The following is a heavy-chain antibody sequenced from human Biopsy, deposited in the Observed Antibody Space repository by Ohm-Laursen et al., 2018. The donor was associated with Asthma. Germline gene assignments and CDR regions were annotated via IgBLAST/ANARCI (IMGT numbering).Heavy chain of an antibody. CDR3: AKAERYFDWYWFDP. Sequence: SLRLSCAASGFTFSSYGMHWVRQAPGKGLEWVAVISYDGSNKYYADSGKGRFTISRDNSKNTLYLQMNSLRAEDTAVYYCAKAERYFDWYWFDPWGQGTLVTVSS. CDR1: GFTFSSYG. D-gene: IGHD3-9*01. V-gene: IGHV3-30*18. CDR2: ISYDGSNK. J-gene: IGHJ5*02.